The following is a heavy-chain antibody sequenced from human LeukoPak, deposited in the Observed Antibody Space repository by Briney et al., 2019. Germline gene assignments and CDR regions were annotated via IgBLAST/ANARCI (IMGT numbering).Heavy chain of an antibody. J-gene: IGHJ3*02. D-gene: IGHD3-16*02. Sequence: GGSLRLSCAASGFTFSSYSMNWVRQAPGKGLEWVSSISSSSSYIYYADSVKGRFNISRDNAKNSLYLQMNSLRAEDTAVYYCAREGDYDYAWGSYRPPTTRAFDIWGQGTMVTVSS. CDR3: AREGDYDYAWGSYRPPTTRAFDI. V-gene: IGHV3-21*01. CDR1: GFTFSSYS. CDR2: ISSSSSYI.